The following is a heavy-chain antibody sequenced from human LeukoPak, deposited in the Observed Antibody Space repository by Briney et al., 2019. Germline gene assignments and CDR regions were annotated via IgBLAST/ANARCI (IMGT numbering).Heavy chain of an antibody. CDR3: ARLRKSIPVDY. D-gene: IGHD4-17*01. CDR1: GGSISSSSYY. J-gene: IGHJ4*02. Sequence: SETLSLTCTVSGGSISSSSYYWGWIRQPPGKGLEWIGSIYYSGSTYYNPSLKSRVTISVDTSKNQFSLKLSSVTAADTAVYYCARLRKSIPVDYWGQGTLVTVSS. CDR2: IYYSGST. V-gene: IGHV4-39*01.